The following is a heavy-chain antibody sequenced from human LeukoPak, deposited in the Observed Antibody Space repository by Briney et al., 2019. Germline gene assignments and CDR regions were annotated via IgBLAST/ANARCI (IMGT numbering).Heavy chain of an antibody. CDR1: GFTVCSNY. CDR2: IYSGGST. D-gene: IGHD3-10*01. Sequence: GGSLRLSCAVSGFTVCSNYMSWVRQASGKGLEWVSVIYSGGSTYYADSVKGRFTISRDNSKNTLFLQMNSLRAGDTAVYYCARGTVTMVDYWGQGTLVTVSS. CDR3: ARGTVTMVDY. J-gene: IGHJ4*02. V-gene: IGHV3-66*01.